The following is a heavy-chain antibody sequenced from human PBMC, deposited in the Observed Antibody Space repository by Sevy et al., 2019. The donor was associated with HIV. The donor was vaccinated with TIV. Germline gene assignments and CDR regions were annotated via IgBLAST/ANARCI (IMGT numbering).Heavy chain of an antibody. Sequence: SETLSLTCAVYGGSFSGYYWNWIRQSPGKGLEWIGEINHSGSTHYNPSLKSRVTISVDTSKNQFYLGLNSVTAADTAVYYCARAPPVVVVPGAPSWFDPWGQGTLVTVSS. V-gene: IGHV4-34*01. CDR1: GGSFSGYY. CDR2: INHSGST. D-gene: IGHD2-2*01. CDR3: ARAPPVVVVPGAPSWFDP. J-gene: IGHJ5*02.